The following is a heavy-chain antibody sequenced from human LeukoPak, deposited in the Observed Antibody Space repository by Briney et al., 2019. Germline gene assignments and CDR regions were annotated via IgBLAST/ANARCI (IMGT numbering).Heavy chain of an antibody. CDR1: VFTFSSYA. V-gene: IGHV3-23*01. Sequence: GGSLRLSCAASVFTFSSYAMSWVRQPPGKGLEWVSPISGSVGSTYYADSVKGRFTLSRDNSKNTLSLQMNSLRAEDTAVYYCATRGTYYLPHDYWGQGTLVTVSS. CDR3: ATRGTYYLPHDY. D-gene: IGHD1-26*01. J-gene: IGHJ4*02. CDR2: ISGSVGST.